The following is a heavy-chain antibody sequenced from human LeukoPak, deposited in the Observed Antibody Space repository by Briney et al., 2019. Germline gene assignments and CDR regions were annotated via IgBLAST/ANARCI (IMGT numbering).Heavy chain of an antibody. V-gene: IGHV4-31*03. Sequence: SQTLSLTCTVSGGSISSGGSYWSWIRQHPGKGLEWIGYIYYSGSTYYNPSLKSRVTISVDTSKNQFSLKLSSVTAADTAVYYCARDPRRTGWFDPWGQGTLVTVSS. CDR2: IYYSGST. J-gene: IGHJ5*02. CDR3: ARDPRRTGWFDP. CDR1: GGSISSGGSY.